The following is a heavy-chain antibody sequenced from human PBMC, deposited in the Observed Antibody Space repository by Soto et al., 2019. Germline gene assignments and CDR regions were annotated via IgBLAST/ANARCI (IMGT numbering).Heavy chain of an antibody. J-gene: IGHJ4*02. CDR1: GFTFSGST. V-gene: IGHV3-73*02. Sequence: EVQLVESGGGSVQPGGSLKLSCAASGFTFSGSTIHWVRQTSGKGLEWVGRIPSKINTYATAYAASVKGRFTISRDDSKNTAYLQMNSLKIEDTAGYYCARQHLDVPVASAIDYWGQGTLVTVSS. CDR2: IPSKINTYAT. CDR3: ARQHLDVPVASAIDY. D-gene: IGHD6-19*01.